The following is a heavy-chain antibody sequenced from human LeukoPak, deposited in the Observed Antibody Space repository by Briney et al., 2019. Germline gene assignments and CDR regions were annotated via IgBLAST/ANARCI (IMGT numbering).Heavy chain of an antibody. CDR2: IIGSGGST. D-gene: IGHD3-9*01. CDR3: AKERVLYDILTGYPYYFDY. Sequence: GGSRRLSCAASGFTFSSYAMSWVRQAQGKGLGWVSSIIGSGGSTYYADTVKGRFTISRDNSKNTLYLQMNSLRAEDTAVYYCAKERVLYDILTGYPYYFDYWGQGTLVTVSS. CDR1: GFTFSSYA. J-gene: IGHJ4*02. V-gene: IGHV3-23*01.